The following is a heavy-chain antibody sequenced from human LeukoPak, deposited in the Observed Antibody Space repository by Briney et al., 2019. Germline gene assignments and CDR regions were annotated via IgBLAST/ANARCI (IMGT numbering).Heavy chain of an antibody. CDR1: GGSISSYY. CDR3: ARGGLNSNRLFDH. D-gene: IGHD4-11*01. CDR2: IYYSGST. V-gene: IGHV4-59*01. Sequence: SETLSLTCTVSGGSISSYYWSWIRQPPGKGLEWIGYIYYSGSTNYNPSLKSRVTISVDTSKNQFSLKLSSVTAADTAVYYCARGGLNSNRLFDHWGQGTLVTVSS. J-gene: IGHJ4*02.